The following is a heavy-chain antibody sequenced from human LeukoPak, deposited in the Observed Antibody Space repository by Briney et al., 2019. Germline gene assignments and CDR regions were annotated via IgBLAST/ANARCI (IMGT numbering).Heavy chain of an antibody. CDR2: ISSSSSTI. CDR1: GFTFSSYS. CDR3: ARGDYVDLDY. J-gene: IGHJ4*02. V-gene: IGHV3-48*01. D-gene: IGHD4-17*01. Sequence: GGSLRLSCAASGFTFSSYSMNWVRQAPGKGLEWVSYISSSSSTIYYADSVKGQFTISRDNAKNSLYLQMNSLRAEDTAVYYCARGDYVDLDYWGQGTLVTVSS.